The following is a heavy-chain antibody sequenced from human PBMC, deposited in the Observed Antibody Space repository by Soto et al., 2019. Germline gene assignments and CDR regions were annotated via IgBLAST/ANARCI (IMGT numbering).Heavy chain of an antibody. CDR3: AKYQGPDHIVVVVAATFNWVDP. CDR1: GFTFSSYA. D-gene: IGHD2-15*01. Sequence: EVQLLESGGGLVQPGGSLRLSCAASGFTFSSYAMSWVRQAPGKGLEWVSAISGSGGRTYYADSVKGRFTISRDNYQNTLYLQMNTLRAEDTAVYYCAKYQGPDHIVVVVAATFNWVDPWGQGTLVTVSS. CDR2: ISGSGGRT. J-gene: IGHJ5*02. V-gene: IGHV3-23*01.